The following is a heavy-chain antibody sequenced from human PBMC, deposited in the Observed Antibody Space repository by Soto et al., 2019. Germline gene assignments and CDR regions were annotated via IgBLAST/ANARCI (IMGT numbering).Heavy chain of an antibody. CDR2: IYHTGST. J-gene: IGHJ4*02. Sequence: QVQLQESGPGLVKPSGTLSLTCAVSGGSISSSNWWNWVRQSPGKGLEWIGEIYHTGSTNYNPSLRGRVTTSVDKSKNQFSLKLSSVTAADTAVYYCARRDNNYSLYWGQGTLVTVSS. V-gene: IGHV4-4*02. CDR1: GGSISSSNW. CDR3: ARRDNNYSLY. D-gene: IGHD4-4*01.